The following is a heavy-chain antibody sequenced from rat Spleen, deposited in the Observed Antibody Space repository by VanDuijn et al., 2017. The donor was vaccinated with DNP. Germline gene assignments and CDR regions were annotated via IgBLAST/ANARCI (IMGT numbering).Heavy chain of an antibody. Sequence: QVQLTESGPGLVQPSETLSLTCTGSGFSLTGYSVYWVRQPSGKGLEWMGRMRFNGDTSYNSALKSRLSISRETSKNQVLLKMNSLQTEDTAMYFCARWNLYLSYFDYWGQGVMVTVSS. CDR3: ARWNLYLSYFDY. J-gene: IGHJ2*01. V-gene: IGHV2-8*01. D-gene: IGHD1-2*01. CDR1: GFSLTGYS. CDR2: MRFNGDT.